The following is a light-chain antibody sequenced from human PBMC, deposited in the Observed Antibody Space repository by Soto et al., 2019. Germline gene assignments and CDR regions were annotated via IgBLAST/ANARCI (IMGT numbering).Light chain of an antibody. CDR1: SSDVGSYNR. CDR2: EVS. V-gene: IGLV2-18*02. Sequence: QSALTQPPSVSGSPGQSVTISCTGTSSDVGSYNRVSWYQQPPGTAPKLMIYEVSNRPSGVPDRFSGSKSGNTASLTISGLQAEDEADYYCSSYTSSSILVVFGGGTQLTVL. CDR3: SSYTSSSILVV. J-gene: IGLJ2*01.